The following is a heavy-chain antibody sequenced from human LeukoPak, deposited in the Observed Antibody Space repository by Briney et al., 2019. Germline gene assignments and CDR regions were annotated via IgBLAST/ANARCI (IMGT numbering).Heavy chain of an antibody. Sequence: ASVKVSCKASGYTFTSYDINWVRQATGQGLEWMGWMNPNSGNTGYAQKFQGRVTMTRNTSISTAYMELSSQKSEDTAVYYCARAHSRIAVAGPQGYWGQGTLVTVSS. D-gene: IGHD6-19*01. CDR2: MNPNSGNT. V-gene: IGHV1-8*01. CDR1: GYTFTSYD. CDR3: ARAHSRIAVAGPQGY. J-gene: IGHJ4*02.